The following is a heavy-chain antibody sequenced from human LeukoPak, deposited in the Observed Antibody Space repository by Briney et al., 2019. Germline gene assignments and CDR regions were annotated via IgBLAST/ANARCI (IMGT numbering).Heavy chain of an antibody. J-gene: IGHJ4*02. Sequence: ASVKVSCKASGYTFSSYYINWVRQAAGQGLEWMGWMNPKTGNTGFSQKFQGRVTITRDTSISTAYMELSRLTSEDTGVYYCTRGLPRDGLVVIAAANEYWGQGSLVTVSS. CDR3: TRGLPRDGLVVIAAANEY. V-gene: IGHV1-8*03. D-gene: IGHD2-2*01. CDR2: MNPKTGNT. CDR1: GYTFSSYY.